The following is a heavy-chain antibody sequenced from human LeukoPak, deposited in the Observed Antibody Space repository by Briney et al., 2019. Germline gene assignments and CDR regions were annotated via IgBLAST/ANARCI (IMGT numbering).Heavy chain of an antibody. Sequence: AGGSLRLSCAASGFTFSSYAMHWVRQAPGKGLEWVAVISYDGSNKYYADSVKGRFTISRDNSKNTLYLQMNSLRAEDTAVYYCARAFHEYYYDSSGENTHDAFDIWGQGTMVTVSS. D-gene: IGHD3-22*01. V-gene: IGHV3-30*04. CDR2: ISYDGSNK. CDR3: ARAFHEYYYDSSGENTHDAFDI. CDR1: GFTFSSYA. J-gene: IGHJ3*02.